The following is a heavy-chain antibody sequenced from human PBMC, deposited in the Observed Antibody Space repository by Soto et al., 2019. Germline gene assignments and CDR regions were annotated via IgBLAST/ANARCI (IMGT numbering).Heavy chain of an antibody. D-gene: IGHD6-13*01. CDR3: ARVRYSATWYITFDI. V-gene: IGHV4-30-4*01. Sequence: VQLQESGPGLVKPSQTLSLSCTVSGDSITNGDYYWSWIRQPLGKGLEWIGYISFSRSAYYTPSLKSRVTISSETSKNQFSLKLSSVTAADTAVYYCARVRYSATWYITFDIWGRGTLVTVSS. CDR2: ISFSRSA. J-gene: IGHJ3*02. CDR1: GDSITNGDYY.